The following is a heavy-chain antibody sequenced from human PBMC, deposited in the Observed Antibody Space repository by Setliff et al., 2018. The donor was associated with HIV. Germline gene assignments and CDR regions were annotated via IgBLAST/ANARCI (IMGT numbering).Heavy chain of an antibody. CDR3: ARDRQQVFHYFDY. V-gene: IGHV1-69*06. CDR1: GYKFTSYY. CDR2: IIPIFRTV. D-gene: IGHD6-13*01. Sequence: SVKVSCKASGYKFTSYYIHWVRQAPGQGLEWMGGIIPIFRTVNYAQKFQGRVTITVDKSTSTAHMEVRSLRSEDTAIYYCARDRQQVFHYFDYWGQGTLVTVSS. J-gene: IGHJ4*02.